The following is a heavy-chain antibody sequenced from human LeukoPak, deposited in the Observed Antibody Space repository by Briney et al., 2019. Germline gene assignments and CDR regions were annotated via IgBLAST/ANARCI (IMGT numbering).Heavy chain of an antibody. V-gene: IGHV4-34*01. J-gene: IGHJ4*02. CDR3: ERVGSGGSCYY. CDR1: GGSFSGYY. CDR2: INHSGNT. D-gene: IGHD2-15*01. Sequence: SETLSLTCAVYGGSFSGYYWSWLRQPPGRGVEWIGEINHSGNTKYKPCRKSGVTISVYTSKNQSSLKLSSVTAADTAVYYCERVGSGGSCYYWGPGTMVT.